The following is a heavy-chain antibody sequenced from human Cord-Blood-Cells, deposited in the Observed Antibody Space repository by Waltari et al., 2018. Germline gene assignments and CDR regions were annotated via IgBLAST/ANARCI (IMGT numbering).Heavy chain of an antibody. CDR1: GGSFSGYY. D-gene: IGHD2-2*01. Sequence: QVQLQQWGAGLLKPSETLSLTCAVYGGSFSGYYWSWIRQPPWKGLEGIGESNHSGRTTYHPSLKSRVTISVDTSKNQFSLKLSSVTAADTAVYYCVIVVPAGYFDYWGQGTLVTVSS. J-gene: IGHJ4*02. CDR3: VIVVPAGYFDY. V-gene: IGHV4-34*01. CDR2: SNHSGRT.